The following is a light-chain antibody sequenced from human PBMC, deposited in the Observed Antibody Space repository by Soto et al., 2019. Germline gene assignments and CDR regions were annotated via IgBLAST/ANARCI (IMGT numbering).Light chain of an antibody. V-gene: IGLV1-44*01. Sequence: QSVLTQPPSTSGTPGQRVTISCSGSMLNIGTNSVNWYQQVPGTAPKLLIHSNSQRPSGVPDRFSGSKSDTSASLAISGLQSEDDADYYCAEWDDRLNGVTFGGGTKLHVL. J-gene: IGLJ2*01. CDR2: SNS. CDR1: MLNIGTNS. CDR3: AEWDDRLNGVT.